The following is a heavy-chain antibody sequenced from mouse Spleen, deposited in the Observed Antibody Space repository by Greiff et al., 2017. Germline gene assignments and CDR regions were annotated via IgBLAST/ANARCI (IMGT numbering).Heavy chain of an antibody. V-gene: IGHV1-82*01. Sequence: VQLQQSGPELVKPGASVKISCKASGYAFSSSWMNWVKQRPGKGLEWIGRIYPGDGDTNYNGKFKGKATLTADKSSSTAYMQLSRLTSEDSAVYFCAPYYNGSSYSWFAYWGQGTLVTVSA. J-gene: IGHJ3*01. CDR2: IYPGDGDT. D-gene: IGHD1-1*01. CDR1: GYAFSSSW. CDR3: APYYNGSSYSWFAY.